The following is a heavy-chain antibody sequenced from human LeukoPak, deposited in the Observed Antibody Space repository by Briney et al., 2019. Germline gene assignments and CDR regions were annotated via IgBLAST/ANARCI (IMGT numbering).Heavy chain of an antibody. J-gene: IGHJ4*02. D-gene: IGHD6-13*01. Sequence: ASVKVSCKASGYTFTEYYMHWVRQAPGQGLEWMGCINPNSGGTNYAQKFQGWVTMTRDTSISTAFMELGRLRSDDTGVFYCARASSSWYYFDYWGQGTLVTVSS. CDR1: GYTFTEYY. CDR2: INPNSGGT. CDR3: ARASSSWYYFDY. V-gene: IGHV1-2*04.